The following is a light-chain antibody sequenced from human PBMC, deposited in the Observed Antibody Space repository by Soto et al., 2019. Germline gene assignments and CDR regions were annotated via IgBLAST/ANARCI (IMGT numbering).Light chain of an antibody. J-gene: IGKJ1*01. CDR2: EAS. CDR1: QSISVW. CDR3: QRYTTWRT. Sequence: DIQMTQSPSTLSASVGDRVTITCRASQSISVWLAWYQQKPGKAPKLLMYEASTLHSGVPSRIGGSGSGTDFTLTISSLEPDDVATYYRQRYTTWRTFGQGTKVEIK. V-gene: IGKV1-5*03.